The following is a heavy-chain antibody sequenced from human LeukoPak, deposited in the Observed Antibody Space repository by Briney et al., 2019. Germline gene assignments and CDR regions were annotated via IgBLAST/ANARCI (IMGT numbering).Heavy chain of an antibody. V-gene: IGHV3-21*01. Sequence: GGSLRLSCAASGFTFSSYSMNWVRQAPGKGLEWVSSISSSSSYIYYADSVKGRFTISRDNAKNSLYLQMNSLRAEDTAVYYCARVGCSGGSCPHGIWGQGTMVTVS. J-gene: IGHJ3*02. CDR1: GFTFSSYS. D-gene: IGHD2-15*01. CDR2: ISSSSSYI. CDR3: ARVGCSGGSCPHGI.